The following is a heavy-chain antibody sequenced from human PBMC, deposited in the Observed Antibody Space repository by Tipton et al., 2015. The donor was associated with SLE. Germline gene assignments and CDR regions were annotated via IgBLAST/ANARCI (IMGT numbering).Heavy chain of an antibody. CDR3: AGTGKDAFDI. J-gene: IGHJ3*02. CDR1: GGSISSYY. CDR2: IYYSGST. Sequence: TLSLTCTVSGGSISSYYWSWIRQPPGKGLEWIGYIYYSGSTNYNPSLKSRVTISVDTSKNQFSLKLSSVTAADTAVYYCAGTGKDAFDIWGQETMVTVSS. V-gene: IGHV4-59*08. D-gene: IGHD1-1*01.